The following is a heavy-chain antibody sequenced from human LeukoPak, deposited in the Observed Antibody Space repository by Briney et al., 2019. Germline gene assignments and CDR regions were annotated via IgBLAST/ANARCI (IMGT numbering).Heavy chain of an antibody. V-gene: IGHV3-23*01. J-gene: IGHJ4*02. CDR1: GFTFSTYA. D-gene: IGHD6-13*01. CDR2: ISGSSRHI. CDR3: ARDSAGNDY. Sequence: GGSLRLSCAASGFTFSTYAMSWVRQAPGKGLEWVSIISGSSRHIYYADSVKGRFTISRDNSKNTLYLQMTSLRAEDTAMYYCARDSAGNDYWGQGTLVTVSS.